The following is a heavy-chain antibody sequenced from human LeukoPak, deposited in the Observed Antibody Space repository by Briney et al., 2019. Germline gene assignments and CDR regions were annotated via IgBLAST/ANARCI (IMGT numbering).Heavy chain of an antibody. V-gene: IGHV3-48*01. CDR2: ISSTSGTI. CDR3: TRANWDYIDY. CDR1: GFTFSIYP. J-gene: IGHJ4*02. D-gene: IGHD7-27*01. Sequence: GGSLRLSCAASGFTFSIYPMNWVRQAPGKGLEWVAYISSTSGTIQYADSVKGRFTISRDNAGNSLYLQMNNLRADDTAIYYCTRANWDYIDYWGQGTRVTVSS.